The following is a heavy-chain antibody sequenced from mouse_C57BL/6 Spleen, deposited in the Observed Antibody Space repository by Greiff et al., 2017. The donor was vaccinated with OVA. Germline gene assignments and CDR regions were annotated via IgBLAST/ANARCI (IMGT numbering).Heavy chain of an antibody. Sequence: QVQLKESGPELVKPGASVKLSCKASGYTFTSYDINWVKQRPGQGLEWIGWIYPRDGSTKYNEKFKGKATLTVDTSSSTAYMELHSLTSEDSAVYFCARGRIWGYDYDDAMDYWGQGTSVTVSS. CDR2: IYPRDGST. V-gene: IGHV1-85*01. CDR3: ARGRIWGYDYDDAMDY. D-gene: IGHD2-4*01. CDR1: GYTFTSYD. J-gene: IGHJ4*01.